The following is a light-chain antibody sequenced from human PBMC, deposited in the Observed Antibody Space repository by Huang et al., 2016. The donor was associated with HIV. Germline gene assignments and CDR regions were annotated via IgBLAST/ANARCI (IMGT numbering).Light chain of an antibody. CDR1: QSLSSSY. J-gene: IGKJ4*01. Sequence: EIVLTQSPATLSFSPGERATLSCGASQSLSSSYLAWYQQKPGLAPRLLIYEASNRATGIPDRLSGSGAGTDFTLTISRLEPEDFAVYYCQQYGSSPLTFGGGTKVEIK. V-gene: IGKV3D-20*01. CDR2: EAS. CDR3: QQYGSSPLT.